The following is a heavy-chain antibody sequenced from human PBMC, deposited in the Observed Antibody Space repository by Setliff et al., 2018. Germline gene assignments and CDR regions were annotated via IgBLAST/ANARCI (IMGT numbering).Heavy chain of an antibody. V-gene: IGHV4-61*09. J-gene: IGHJ4*02. D-gene: IGHD3-22*01. CDR1: GGSISSGSYY. Sequence: SETLSLTCTVSGGSISSGSYYWSWIRQPAGKGLEWIGHIYTSGSTNYNPSLKSRVTISVDTSKNQFSLKLSSVTAADTGVYYCARGRDYYDSSGYTDYWGQGTLVTVSS. CDR3: ARGRDYYDSSGYTDY. CDR2: IYTSGST.